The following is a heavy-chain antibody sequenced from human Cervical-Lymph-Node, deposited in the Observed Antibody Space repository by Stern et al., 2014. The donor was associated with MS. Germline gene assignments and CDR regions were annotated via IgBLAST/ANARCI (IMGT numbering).Heavy chain of an antibody. CDR1: GFTFKNYW. CDR2: IKHDGSEA. D-gene: IGHD2-21*01. CDR3: ARADFVGLDY. V-gene: IGHV3-7*01. Sequence: EMQLVESGGAFVQPGESLRLSCAVSGFTFKNYWMTWVRQAPGRGLEWVANIKHDGSEAQYVDSVRGRFIISRDNAKNSLYLQMNSLRAEDTSIYYCARADFVGLDYWGQGTLVTVSS. J-gene: IGHJ4*02.